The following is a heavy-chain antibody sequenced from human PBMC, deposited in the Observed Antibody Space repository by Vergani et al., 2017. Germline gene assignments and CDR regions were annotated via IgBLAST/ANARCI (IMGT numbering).Heavy chain of an antibody. CDR1: GGTFSSYA. CDR2: IIPIFGTA. J-gene: IGHJ4*02. CDR3: AWDAPKVVVADDEGY. D-gene: IGHD2-15*01. V-gene: IGHV1-69*01. Sequence: QVQLVQSGAEVKKPGSSVKVSCKASGGTFSSYAISWVRQAPGQGLEWMGGIIPIFGTANYAQEFQGRVTITPEESTSTAYMELSSLRSEDTAVYYCAWDAPKVVVADDEGYWGQGTLVTVSS.